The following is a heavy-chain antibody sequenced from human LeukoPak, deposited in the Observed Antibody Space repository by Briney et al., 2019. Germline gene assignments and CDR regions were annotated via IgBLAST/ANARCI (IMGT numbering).Heavy chain of an antibody. J-gene: IGHJ6*03. CDR1: GFTFSSYA. D-gene: IGHD6-19*01. CDR3: ARVRGWGWPSYYYYYMDV. CDR2: ISGGGGST. V-gene: IGHV3-23*01. Sequence: RAGGSLRLSCAASGFTFSSYAMSWVRQAPGKGLEWVSAISGGGGSTYYADSVKGRFTISRDNSKNTLYLQMNSLRAEDTAVYYCARVRGWGWPSYYYYYMDVWGKGTTVTVSS.